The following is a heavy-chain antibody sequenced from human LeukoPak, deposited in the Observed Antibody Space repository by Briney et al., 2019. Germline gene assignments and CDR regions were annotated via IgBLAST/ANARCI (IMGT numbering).Heavy chain of an antibody. V-gene: IGHV3-21*01. J-gene: IGHJ6*03. Sequence: EGSLRLSCAASGFTFSSYSTNWVRQAPGKGLEWLSSISSSSSYIYYADSVKGRFTISRDNAKNSLYLQMNSLRAEDTAVYYCARVLWLDDILTGEDYYYYYMDVWGKGTTVTVSS. CDR2: ISSSSSYI. CDR1: GFTFSSYS. D-gene: IGHD3-9*01. CDR3: ARVLWLDDILTGEDYYYYYMDV.